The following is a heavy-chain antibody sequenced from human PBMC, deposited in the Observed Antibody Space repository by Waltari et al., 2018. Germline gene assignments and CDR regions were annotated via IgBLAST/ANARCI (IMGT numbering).Heavy chain of an antibody. J-gene: IGHJ3*01. CDR2: INPKSGGT. V-gene: IGHV1-2*02. CDR1: GYSFTDNY. Sequence: QVQLVQSGAEVKKSGASVKVSCKASGYSFTDNYIHWVRQAPGQGLEWMGWINPKSGGTKYAKKFQGRVTMTRDTSISTAYMEVSRLRSDDTAVYYCARDRGVGATSDAFDVWGQGTMVAVSS. D-gene: IGHD1-26*01. CDR3: ARDRGVGATSDAFDV.